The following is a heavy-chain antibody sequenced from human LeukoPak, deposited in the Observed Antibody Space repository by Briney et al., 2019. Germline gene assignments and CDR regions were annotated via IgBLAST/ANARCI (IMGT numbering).Heavy chain of an antibody. CDR3: ARHVPYSSGYHFDY. Sequence: TAETLSLTCTVSGDSISGSSYYWCWIRQPPGKGLEWIGSIHYSGSTQYNPSLKSRVSTSVDTSKNTFSLKLTSVTAADTAVYYCARHVPYSSGYHFDYWGQGTLVTVSS. CDR2: IHYSGST. D-gene: IGHD3-22*01. CDR1: GDSISGSSYY. V-gene: IGHV4-39*01. J-gene: IGHJ4*02.